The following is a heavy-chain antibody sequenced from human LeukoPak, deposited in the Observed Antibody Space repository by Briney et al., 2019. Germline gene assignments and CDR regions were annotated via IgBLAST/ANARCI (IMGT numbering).Heavy chain of an antibody. CDR3: ARVGILPAGV. V-gene: IGHV1-18*04. Sequence: GASVKVSCKASGYTFTRHWMHWVRQAPGQGLEWMGWISAYNGNTNYAQKLQGRVTMTTDTSTSTAYMELRSLRSDDTAVYYCARVGILPAGVWGQGTTVTVSS. CDR1: GYTFTRHW. D-gene: IGHD2-15*01. J-gene: IGHJ6*02. CDR2: ISAYNGNT.